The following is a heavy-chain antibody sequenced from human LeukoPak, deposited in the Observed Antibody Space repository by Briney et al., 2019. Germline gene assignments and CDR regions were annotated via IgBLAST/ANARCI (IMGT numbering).Heavy chain of an antibody. Sequence: GGSLRLSCAASGFPFSRYAMSWVRQAPGKGLEWVAALSGSGGSTFYSDSVKGRVSISRDNSKNTLYLQMNSLRAEDTAVYYCATRPRTGTTYYFDYWGQGTLVTVSS. J-gene: IGHJ4*02. CDR1: GFPFSRYA. D-gene: IGHD1-1*01. V-gene: IGHV3-23*01. CDR3: ATRPRTGTTYYFDY. CDR2: LSGSGGST.